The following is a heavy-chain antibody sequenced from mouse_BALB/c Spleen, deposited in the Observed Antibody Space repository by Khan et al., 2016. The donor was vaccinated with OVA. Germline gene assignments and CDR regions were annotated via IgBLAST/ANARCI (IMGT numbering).Heavy chain of an antibody. V-gene: IGHV9-1*02. Sequence: QIQLVQSGPELKKPGETVKISCKASGYTFTNYGMNWVKQAPGKGLKWMGWINTYTGEPTSTDDFKGRFAFSLETSASTAYLQINNRKNEEMATYFCARGASYWYCDVWGAGTTVTVSS. CDR2: INTYTGEP. CDR1: GYTFTNYG. CDR3: ARGASYWYCDV. J-gene: IGHJ1*01.